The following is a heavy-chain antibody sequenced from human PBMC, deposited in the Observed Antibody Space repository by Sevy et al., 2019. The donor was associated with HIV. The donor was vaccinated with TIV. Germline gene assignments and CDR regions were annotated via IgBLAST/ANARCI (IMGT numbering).Heavy chain of an antibody. CDR1: GFAFTNYYA. Sequence: GGSLRLSCAASGFAFTNYYAMHWVRQAPGKGLEWVAAMWYDGSNEYYADSVKGRFTISRDNSKNTLDLQMNSLRAEDTAVYYCARDNLALDVWGQGTTVTVSS. V-gene: IGHV3-33*08. J-gene: IGHJ6*02. CDR3: ARDNLALDV. CDR2: MWYDGSNE.